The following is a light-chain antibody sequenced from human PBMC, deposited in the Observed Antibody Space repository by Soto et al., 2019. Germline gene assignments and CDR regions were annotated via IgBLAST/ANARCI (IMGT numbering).Light chain of an antibody. CDR2: DAS. J-gene: IGKJ4*01. CDR3: QQRSNWPT. V-gene: IGKV3-11*01. Sequence: EIVLTQSPATLSLSPGGRATLSVRASQSVSSYLAWYQQKPGQAPRLLIYDASNRATGIPARFSGSGSGTDFTLTISSLEPEDFAVYYCQQRSNWPTFGGGTKVDI. CDR1: QSVSSY.